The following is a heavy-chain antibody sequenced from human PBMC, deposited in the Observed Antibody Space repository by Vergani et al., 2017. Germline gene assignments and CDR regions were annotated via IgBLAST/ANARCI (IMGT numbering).Heavy chain of an antibody. CDR2: IIPIFGTA. V-gene: IGHV1-69*01. Sequence: QVQLVESGGGVVQPGSSVKVSCKASGGTFSSYAISWVRQAPGQGLEWMGGIIPIFGTANYAQKFQGRFTITADESTSTAYMELSSLRSEDTAVYYCAAAAGVGYYFDYWGQGTLVTVSS. CDR3: AAAAGVGYYFDY. J-gene: IGHJ4*02. D-gene: IGHD6-13*01. CDR1: GGTFSSYA.